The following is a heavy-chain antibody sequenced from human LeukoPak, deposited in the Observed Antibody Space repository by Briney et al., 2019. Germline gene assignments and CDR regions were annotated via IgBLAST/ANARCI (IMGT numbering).Heavy chain of an antibody. CDR2: IIPIFGTA. J-gene: IGHJ4*02. Sequence: SVKVSCKASGYTFTGYYMHWVRQAPGQGLEWMGGIIPIFGTANYAQKFQGRVTITADTSTTTAYMEQRSLRSEDTAVYYCAIRSDGAYCGGDCFYLDYWGQGTLVTVSS. CDR1: GYTFTGYY. D-gene: IGHD2-21*02. V-gene: IGHV1-69*06. CDR3: AIRSDGAYCGGDCFYLDY.